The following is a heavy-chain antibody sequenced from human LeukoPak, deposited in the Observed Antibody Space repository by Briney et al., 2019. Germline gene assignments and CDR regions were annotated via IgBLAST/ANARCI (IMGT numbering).Heavy chain of an antibody. J-gene: IGHJ4*02. V-gene: IGHV3-11*03. CDR3: AGFYYSAFFEY. D-gene: IGHD4/OR15-4a*01. CDR2: ISGSNGYT. CDR1: GFTFSDYY. Sequence: GGSLRLSCAASGFTFSDYYMSWIRQAPGKGLEWVSYISGSNGYTNYAGSVKGRFTISRDNAKKSLYLQMNSLRAEDTAVYYCAGFYYSAFFEYWGQGTLVTVSS.